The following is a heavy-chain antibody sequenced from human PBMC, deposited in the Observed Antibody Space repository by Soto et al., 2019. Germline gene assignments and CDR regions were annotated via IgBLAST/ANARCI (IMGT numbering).Heavy chain of an antibody. CDR2: IWYDGSNK. D-gene: IGHD2-8*01. V-gene: IGHV3-33*01. CDR3: ARSTLGCTNGVCYTGYYYYYMDV. Sequence: GGSLRLSCAASGFTFSSYGMHWVRQAPGKGLEWVAVIWYDGSNKYYADSVKGRFTISRDNSKNTLYLQMNNLRAEDTAVYYCARSTLGCTNGVCYTGYYYYYMDVWGKGTTVTVSS. CDR1: GFTFSSYG. J-gene: IGHJ6*03.